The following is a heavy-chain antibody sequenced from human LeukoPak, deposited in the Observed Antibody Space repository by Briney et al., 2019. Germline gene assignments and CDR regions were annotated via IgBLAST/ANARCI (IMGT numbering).Heavy chain of an antibody. D-gene: IGHD3-10*01. CDR1: GDSVSSNSAA. J-gene: IGHJ6*02. Sequence: QTLSLTCAISGDSVSSNSAAWNWIRQSPSRGLEWLGSTYYRSKWYNDYAVSVKSRITINPDTSKNQFSLQLNSVTPEDTAVYYCARLYYYGSGSYQTYYYYGMDVWGQGTTVTVSS. CDR2: TYYRSKWYN. V-gene: IGHV6-1*01. CDR3: ARLYYYGSGSYQTYYYYGMDV.